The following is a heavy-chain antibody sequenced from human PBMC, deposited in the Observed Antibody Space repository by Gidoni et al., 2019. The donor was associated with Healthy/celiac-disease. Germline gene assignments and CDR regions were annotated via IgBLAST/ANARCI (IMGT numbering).Heavy chain of an antibody. D-gene: IGHD2-2*01. CDR1: GGSFSGYY. Sequence: QVQLQQWGAGLFKPSETLSLTCAVYGGSFSGYYWSWIRQPPGKGLEWIGEINHCGSTNSNPSRKSRVTISVDTSKNQFSLKLSAVTAADTAVYYCARGCIVVVPAAMGNNWFDPWGQGTLVTVSS. V-gene: IGHV4-34*01. CDR2: INHCGST. CDR3: ARGCIVVVPAAMGNNWFDP. J-gene: IGHJ5*02.